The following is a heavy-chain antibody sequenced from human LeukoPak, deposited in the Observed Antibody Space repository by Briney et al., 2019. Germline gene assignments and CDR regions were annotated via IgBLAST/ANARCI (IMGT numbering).Heavy chain of an antibody. J-gene: IGHJ4*02. V-gene: IGHV3-30*04. CDR3: ARDSWGFDF. D-gene: IGHD7-27*01. Sequence: GRSLRLSCAASGFTFSNFAMHWVRQAPGKGLEWVAMMSYDGSNKYTDSVKGRFTISRDNSKNMVDLYMSSLKIEDTAVYYCARDSWGFDFWGQGTLVTVSS. CDR1: GFTFSNFA. CDR2: MSYDGSNK.